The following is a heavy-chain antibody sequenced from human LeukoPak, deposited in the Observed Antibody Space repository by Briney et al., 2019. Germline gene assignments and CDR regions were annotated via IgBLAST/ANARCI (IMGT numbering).Heavy chain of an antibody. D-gene: IGHD3-22*01. CDR3: AGRDYYDSTGYWNC. V-gene: IGHV4-4*02. Sequence: SETLSLTCAVSGGSISSLNWWSWVRQPPGKGLEWIGEVYHSGSSNYNPSLKSRVTMSVDKSKNQFSLKLSSVTAADTAVYYCAGRDYYDSTGYWNCWGQGILVTVSS. CDR1: GGSISSLNW. J-gene: IGHJ4*02. CDR2: VYHSGSS.